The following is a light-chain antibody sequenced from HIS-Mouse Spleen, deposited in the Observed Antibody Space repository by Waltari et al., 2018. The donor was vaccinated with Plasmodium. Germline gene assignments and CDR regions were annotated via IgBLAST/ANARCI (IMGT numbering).Light chain of an antibody. CDR1: QDISNY. V-gene: IGKV1-33*01. Sequence: DIQMTQSPSALCASGGERGTISCQASQDISNYLNWYQQKPGKAPKLLIYDASNLETGVPSRFSGSGSGTDFTFTISSLQPEDIATYYCQQYDNLPPYTFGQGTKLEIK. CDR2: DAS. CDR3: QQYDNLPPYT. J-gene: IGKJ2*01.